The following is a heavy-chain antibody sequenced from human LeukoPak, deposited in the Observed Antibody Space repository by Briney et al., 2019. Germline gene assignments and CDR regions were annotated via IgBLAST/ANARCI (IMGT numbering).Heavy chain of an antibody. D-gene: IGHD3-10*01. CDR2: IYPGDSDT. Sequence: GESLKISCKGSGYSFTSYWIGWVRQMPGKGLEWMGIIYPGDSDTRYSPSFQGQVTISADKSISTAYLQWSSLKASDTAMYYCARKFGELLNNNWFDPWGQGTLVTVSS. J-gene: IGHJ5*02. V-gene: IGHV5-51*01. CDR3: ARKFGELLNNNWFDP. CDR1: GYSFTSYW.